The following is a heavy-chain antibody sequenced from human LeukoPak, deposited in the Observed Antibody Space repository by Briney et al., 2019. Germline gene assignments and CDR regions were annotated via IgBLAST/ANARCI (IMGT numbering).Heavy chain of an antibody. J-gene: IGHJ4*02. CDR3: ARVNCSSTSCRSKFLDY. V-gene: IGHV1-8*01. CDR1: GYTFTNYD. CDR2: MNPNSANT. D-gene: IGHD2-2*01. Sequence: GASVKVSCKASGYTFTNYDINWVRQATGQGLEWMGWMNPNSANTGYAQKFQGRVTMTRNTSISTAYMELSGLRSEDTAVYYCARVNCSSTSCRSKFLDYWDPGTLVTVSS.